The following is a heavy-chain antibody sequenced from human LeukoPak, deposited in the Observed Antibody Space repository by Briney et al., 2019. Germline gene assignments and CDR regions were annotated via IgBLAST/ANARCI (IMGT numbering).Heavy chain of an antibody. V-gene: IGHV1-8*01. D-gene: IGHD2-15*01. Sequence: GASVKVSCKASGYTFTSYDINWVRQATGQGLEWMGWMNPNSGNTGYAQKFQGRVTMARNTSISTAYMELSSLRSEDTAVYYCATPGYCSGGSCYPLLWWGQGTLVTVSS. CDR3: ATPGYCSGGSCYPLLW. J-gene: IGHJ4*02. CDR2: MNPNSGNT. CDR1: GYTFTSYD.